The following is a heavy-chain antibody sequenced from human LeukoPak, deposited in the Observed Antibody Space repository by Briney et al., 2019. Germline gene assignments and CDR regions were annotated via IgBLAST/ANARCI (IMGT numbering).Heavy chain of an antibody. CDR3: AREHHAPVQRYYSDSTSYCAFDI. J-gene: IGHJ3*02. CDR2: ISCSRNFI. V-gene: IGHV3-21*01. D-gene: IGHD3-22*01. CDR1: GFTFSGYT. Sequence: PGGSLRLSCAASGFTFSGYTMNWVRQAPGKGLEWVSSISCSRNFIYYADSMKGRVTISRDTAKNSLYLQMHSLRAEDTAVYYCAREHHAPVQRYYSDSTSYCAFDIWGQGAMVTVSS.